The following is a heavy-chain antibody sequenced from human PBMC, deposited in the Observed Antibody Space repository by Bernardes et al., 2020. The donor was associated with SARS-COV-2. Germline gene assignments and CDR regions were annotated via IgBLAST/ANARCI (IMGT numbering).Heavy chain of an antibody. CDR3: ARRKWEFPEDN. CDR2: IYHSGST. J-gene: IGHJ4*02. Sequence: SETLSLTCAVSGGSISSSIWWSWVRQPPGKVLEWIGEIYHSGSTNYNPSLESRVTISLDKSKNHLSLNLTSVTAADTAVYYCARRKWEFPEDNWGQGTLVTVSS. V-gene: IGHV4-4*02. D-gene: IGHD1-26*01. CDR1: GGSISSSIW.